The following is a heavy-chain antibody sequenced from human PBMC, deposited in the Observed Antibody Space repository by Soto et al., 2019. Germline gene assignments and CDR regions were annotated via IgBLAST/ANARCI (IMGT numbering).Heavy chain of an antibody. CDR1: GGSISSAGYY. CDR3: GRQLYFSSTICYEKRLGWFDS. CDR2: LHYTGGT. V-gene: IGHV4-31*03. Sequence: QVQLQESGPGLVRPSETLSLTCTVSGGSISSAGYYWNWIRQFPGKGLEWIGYLHYTGGTYSNPSLKSRVTISVDTAKNQFSLKWSSVTVADTAVYYCGRQLYFSSTICYEKRLGWFDSWGQGAQVIVSS. J-gene: IGHJ5*01. D-gene: IGHD2-2*01.